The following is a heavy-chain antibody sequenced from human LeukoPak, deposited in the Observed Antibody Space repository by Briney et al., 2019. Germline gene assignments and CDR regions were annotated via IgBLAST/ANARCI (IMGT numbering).Heavy chain of an antibody. CDR3: TGGSDKVLSGEYYYYMDV. CDR2: VVREGRVQ. V-gene: IGHV3-7*01. D-gene: IGHD2/OR15-2a*01. CDR1: GFTPHYL. Sequence: PGGSLRLSCTASGFTPHYLPNWVRQSPAKGLEWVANVVREGRVQQYVDSVEGRFTISRDSAKNSLALQMHSLRAEDTAVYYCTGGSDKVLSGEYYYYMDVWGTGTTVTVSS. J-gene: IGHJ6*03.